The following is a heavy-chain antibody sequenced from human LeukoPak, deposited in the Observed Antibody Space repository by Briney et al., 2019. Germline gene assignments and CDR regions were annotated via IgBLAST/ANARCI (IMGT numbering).Heavy chain of an antibody. J-gene: IGHJ6*03. V-gene: IGHV1-8*03. CDR2: MNPNSGNT. Sequence: GASVKVSCKASGYTFTSYPIGWARQAPGQGLEWMGWMNPNSGNTGYAQKFQGRVTITRNTSISTAYMELSSLRSEDTAVYYCARVEVTAGYYPHYYYYYMDVWGKGTTVTVSS. D-gene: IGHD3-22*01. CDR3: ARVEVTAGYYPHYYYYYMDV. CDR1: GYTFTSYP.